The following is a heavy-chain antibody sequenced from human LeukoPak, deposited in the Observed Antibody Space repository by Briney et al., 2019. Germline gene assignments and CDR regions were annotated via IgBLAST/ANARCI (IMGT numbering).Heavy chain of an antibody. Sequence: GGSLRLSCAASGFTFSTYWMTWVRQAPGKGLEWVASIKQDGSEKYYVGSVKGRFTISRDNAKNSLYLQLNSLRAEDTAVYYCARDRNTDFWSGYYTNYFDYWGQGALVTVSS. CDR3: ARDRNTDFWSGYYTNYFDY. V-gene: IGHV3-7*01. D-gene: IGHD3-3*01. J-gene: IGHJ4*02. CDR2: IKQDGSEK. CDR1: GFTFSTYW.